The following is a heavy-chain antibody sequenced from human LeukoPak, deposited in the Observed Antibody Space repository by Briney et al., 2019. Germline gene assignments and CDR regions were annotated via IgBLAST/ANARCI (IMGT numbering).Heavy chain of an antibody. V-gene: IGHV4-59*12. CDR2: VYQTGDT. CDR1: GGSMNNYY. D-gene: IGHD3-3*01. CDR3: ARMGFWSGPNDY. J-gene: IGHJ4*02. Sequence: KPSETLSLTCIVSGGSMNNYYWSWFRQPPGKGLEWIAYVYQTGDTRYNPSLKSRVSISLDMSKNQFSLKLSSVTAADTAVYYCARMGFWSGPNDYWGQGTLVTVSS.